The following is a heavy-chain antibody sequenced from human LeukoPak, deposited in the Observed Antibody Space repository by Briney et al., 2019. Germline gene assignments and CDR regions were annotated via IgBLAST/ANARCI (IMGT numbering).Heavy chain of an antibody. D-gene: IGHD4-17*01. J-gene: IGHJ3*02. V-gene: IGHV3-21*01. Sequence: KAGGSLRLSCAASGFTFSIYSMNWARQAPGKGLEWVSSISSGSIYIYYADSVKGRFTISRDNAKNSLYLQMNNLRAEDTAVYYCARDFGSNGDFHAFDIWGQGTMVTVSS. CDR3: ARDFGSNGDFHAFDI. CDR2: ISSGSIYI. CDR1: GFTFSIYS.